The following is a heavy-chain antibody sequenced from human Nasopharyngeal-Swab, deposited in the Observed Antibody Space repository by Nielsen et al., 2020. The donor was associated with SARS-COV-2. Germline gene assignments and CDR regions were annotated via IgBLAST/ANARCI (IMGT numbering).Heavy chain of an antibody. CDR1: GFAFIDYS. J-gene: IGHJ4*02. CDR3: VREFEATGATYLDY. Sequence: GGSLRLSCAASGFAFIDYSMDWVRQAPGKGLEWVSYITSSSSTRYYADSVKGRFTVSRDNAKNSLYLQMSSLRDEDTAVYYCVREFEATGATYLDYWGLGTLATVSS. V-gene: IGHV3-48*02. CDR2: ITSSSSTR. D-gene: IGHD1-26*01.